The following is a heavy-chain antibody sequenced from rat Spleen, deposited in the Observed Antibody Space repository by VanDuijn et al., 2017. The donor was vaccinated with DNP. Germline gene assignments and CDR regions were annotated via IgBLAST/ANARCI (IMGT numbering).Heavy chain of an antibody. CDR3: ASTKYSGDVNWFAY. J-gene: IGHJ3*01. D-gene: IGHD1-1*01. V-gene: IGHV4-2*01. CDR2: INRDSNTI. CDR1: GFNFNDYW. Sequence: EVKLVESGGGPVQPGRSLKLSCAVSGFNFNDYWMAWVRQVPGKGLEWIGEINRDSNTIKYSPSLREKFTISRDNAQNTLYLHLSKVGSEDTASYYCASTKYSGDVNWFAYWGQGTLVTVSS.